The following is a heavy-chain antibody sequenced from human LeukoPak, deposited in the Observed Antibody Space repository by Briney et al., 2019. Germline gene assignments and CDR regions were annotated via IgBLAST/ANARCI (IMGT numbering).Heavy chain of an antibody. J-gene: IGHJ4*02. Sequence: GGSLRLSCAASGFTVSSNYMSWVRQAPGKGLEWVSVIYSGGSTYYADSVKGRFTISRDNSKNTLYLQMNSLRAEDTALYYCVRDRVIRGVIAYYFDYWGQGTLVTVSS. CDR3: VRDRVIRGVIAYYFDY. CDR2: IYSGGST. V-gene: IGHV3-66*01. D-gene: IGHD3-10*01. CDR1: GFTVSSNY.